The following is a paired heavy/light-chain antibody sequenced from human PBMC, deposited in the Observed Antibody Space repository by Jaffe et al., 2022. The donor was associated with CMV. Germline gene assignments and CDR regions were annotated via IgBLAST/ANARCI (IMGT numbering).Light chain of an antibody. CDR3: QSADNSGSYSRVI. CDR2: KDN. V-gene: IGLV3-25*03. Sequence: SYELTQPPSVSVSPGHTVTISCSGDALANQYSFWYQQKPGQAPVLVIFKDNKRASGIPERFSGANSGTTVTLTISGVQAEDEADYYCQSADNSGSYSRVIFGGGTKLTV. J-gene: IGLJ2*01. CDR1: ALANQY.
Heavy chain of an antibody. J-gene: IGHJ6*03. CDR1: GGSITSTTYN. V-gene: IGHV4-39*01. CDR3: GRLPWGYFDILIGSYTRPFSYMDV. CDR2: FDYNEVI. D-gene: IGHD3-9*01. Sequence: QVQLQESGPGLVKPSETLSLVCTVSGGSITSTTYNWGWMRQPPGKGLEWIGSFDYNEVIYYNPSLSSRLTISIDTSKNEFSLKVTSVTAADTAVYYCGRLPWGYFDILIGSYTRPFSYMDVWGKGTTVTVSS.